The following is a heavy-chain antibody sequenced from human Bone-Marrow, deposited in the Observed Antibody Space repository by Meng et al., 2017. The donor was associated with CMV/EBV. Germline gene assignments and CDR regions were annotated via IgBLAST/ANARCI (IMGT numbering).Heavy chain of an antibody. D-gene: IGHD3-10*01. Sequence: GESLKISCAASGFTFSSYDMHWVRQATGKGLEWVSAIGTAGDTYYPGSVKGRFTISRENAKNSLYLQMNSLRAGDTAVYYCARVGDPYYYGMDVWGQGPTVTFYS. CDR2: IGTAGDT. CDR1: GFTFSSYD. CDR3: ARVGDPYYYGMDV. V-gene: IGHV3-13*01. J-gene: IGHJ6*02.